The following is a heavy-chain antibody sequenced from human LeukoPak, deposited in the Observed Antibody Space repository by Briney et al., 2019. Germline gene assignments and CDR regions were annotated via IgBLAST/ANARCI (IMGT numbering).Heavy chain of an antibody. CDR1: GYSFPAYG. J-gene: IGHJ4*02. V-gene: IGHV1-18*01. D-gene: IGHD2-2*01. Sequence: ASVKVSCKTSGYSFPAYGISWVRQAPGQGLEWMGWISAYNGNTNFVQKFQGRVTTTTDTSTSTAYMELRSLRSDDTAVYYCARGGVSNSWYRTPDYCGQGTLVTVSS. CDR2: ISAYNGNT. CDR3: ARGGVSNSWYRTPDY.